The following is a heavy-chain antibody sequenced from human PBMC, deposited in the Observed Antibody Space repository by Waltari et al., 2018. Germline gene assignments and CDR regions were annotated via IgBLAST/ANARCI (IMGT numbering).Heavy chain of an antibody. D-gene: IGHD1-26*01. J-gene: IGHJ4*02. CDR3: ASGSYYFPFDY. Sequence: IRQHPGKGLEWIGYIYYSGSTYYNPSLKSRVTISVDTSKNQFSLKLSSVTAAVTTVYYCASGSYYFPFDYWGQGTLVTVSS. CDR2: IYYSGST. V-gene: IGHV4-31*02.